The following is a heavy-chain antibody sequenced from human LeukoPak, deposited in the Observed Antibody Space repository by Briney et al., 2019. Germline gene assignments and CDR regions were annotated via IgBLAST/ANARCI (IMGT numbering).Heavy chain of an antibody. CDR3: AKLSQWFGPFDY. D-gene: IGHD3-10*01. Sequence: PGGSLRLSCAASGFAFSSYAMSWVCQAPGKGLEWVSAISGSGGSTYYADSVKGRFTISRDNSKNTLYLQMNSLGAEDTAVYYCAKLSQWFGPFDYWGQGTLVTVSS. V-gene: IGHV3-23*01. J-gene: IGHJ4*02. CDR2: ISGSGGST. CDR1: GFAFSSYA.